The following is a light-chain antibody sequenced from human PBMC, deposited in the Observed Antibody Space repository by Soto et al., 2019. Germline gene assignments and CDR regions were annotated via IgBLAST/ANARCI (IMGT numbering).Light chain of an antibody. CDR1: QGISNTY. CDR2: GAS. V-gene: IGKV3-20*01. J-gene: IGKJ1*01. Sequence: EIVLTQCPDTLSLSSGESATLSCSASQGISNTYLAWYQQKPGQAPRLLIYGASFRATGIPDRFTGSGSGTDFTLTITRLEPEDFAVYYCQQFGGSSRTFGQGTKVDI. CDR3: QQFGGSSRT.